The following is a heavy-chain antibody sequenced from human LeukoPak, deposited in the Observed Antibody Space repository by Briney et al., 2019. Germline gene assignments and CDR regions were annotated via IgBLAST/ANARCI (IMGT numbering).Heavy chain of an antibody. J-gene: IGHJ4*02. D-gene: IGHD3-9*01. CDR2: ISTSGST. CDR3: ARQGRDILTGYLFDY. Sequence: SETLSLTCTVSGGSISSYYWSWLRQPPGKGLEWIGYISTSGSTNYNPSLKSRVTISVDTSKNQFSLKLSSVTAADTAVYYCARQGRDILTGYLFDYWGQGTLVTVSS. CDR1: GGSISSYY. V-gene: IGHV4-4*09.